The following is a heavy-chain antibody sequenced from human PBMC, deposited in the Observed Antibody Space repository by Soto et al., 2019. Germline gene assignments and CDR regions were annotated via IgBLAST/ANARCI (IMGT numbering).Heavy chain of an antibody. CDR2: IYHSGST. J-gene: IGHJ3*02. CDR1: SGSISSSNW. D-gene: IGHD2-15*01. Sequence: PSETLSLTCAVSSGSISSSNWWSWVRQPPGKGLEWIGEIYHSGSTNYNPSLKSRVTISVDRSKNQFSLKLSSVTAADTAVYYCAKGRYCSGGICYGDAFDIWGQGTMVTVSS. V-gene: IGHV4-4*02. CDR3: AKGRYCSGGICYGDAFDI.